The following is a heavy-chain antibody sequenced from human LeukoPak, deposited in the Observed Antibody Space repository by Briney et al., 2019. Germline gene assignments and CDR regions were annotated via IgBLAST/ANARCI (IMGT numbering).Heavy chain of an antibody. V-gene: IGHV3-74*01. CDR2: IYSDSSRT. Sequence: GGSLRLSCVASGFSFSTTWMHWVRQAPGKGLEWVALIYSDSSRTTYADSAKGRFTISRDNSKKTLALQMNNLKVDDTALYYCARSEKGTIYYYFVSWGQGSLVAVSS. CDR3: ARSEKGTIYYYFVS. D-gene: IGHD1/OR15-1a*01. CDR1: GFSFSTTW. J-gene: IGHJ4*02.